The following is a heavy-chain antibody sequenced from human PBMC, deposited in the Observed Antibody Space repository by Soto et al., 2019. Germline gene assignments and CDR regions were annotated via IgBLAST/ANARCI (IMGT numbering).Heavy chain of an antibody. CDR1: GFTFSSYE. V-gene: IGHV3-48*03. D-gene: IGHD3-3*01. CDR3: ARALDFWSGYLSD. J-gene: IGHJ4*02. Sequence: LSCAASGFTFSSYEMNWVRQAPGKGLEWVSYISSGGTTIYYADSVKGRFTISRDNAKNSLDLQMNSLRADDTAIYYCARALDFWSGYLSDWGQGTLVTVSS. CDR2: ISSGGTTI.